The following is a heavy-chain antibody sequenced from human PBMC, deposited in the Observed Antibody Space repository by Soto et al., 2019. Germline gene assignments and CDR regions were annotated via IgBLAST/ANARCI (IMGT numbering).Heavy chain of an antibody. CDR2: IYYSGST. CDR3: ARDTSSGSKADYYYYGMGV. D-gene: IGHD3-22*01. J-gene: IGHJ6*02. V-gene: IGHV4-31*03. CDR1: GGSISSGGYY. Sequence: QVQLQESGPGLVKPSQTLSLTCTVSGGSISSGGYYWSWTRQHPGKGLEWIGYIYYSGSTYYNPRLKSRVTLSVATSMNQFSLKLSSVTAADTAVYYCARDTSSGSKADYYYYGMGVWGQGTTVTVSS.